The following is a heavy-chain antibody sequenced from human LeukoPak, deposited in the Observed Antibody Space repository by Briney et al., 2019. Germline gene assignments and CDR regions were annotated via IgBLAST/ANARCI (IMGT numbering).Heavy chain of an antibody. CDR1: GGSFSGYY. D-gene: IGHD3-22*01. V-gene: IGHV4-34*01. J-gene: IGHJ4*02. CDR3: ARNHYDSSGYYGGETYYFDY. CDR2: INHSGST. Sequence: SETLSLTCAVYGGSFSGYYWRWIRQPPGKGLEWIGEINHSGSTNYNPSLKSRVTISVNTSKNQFSLKLSSVTASDTAVYYCARNHYDSSGYYGGETYYFDYWGQGTLVTVSS.